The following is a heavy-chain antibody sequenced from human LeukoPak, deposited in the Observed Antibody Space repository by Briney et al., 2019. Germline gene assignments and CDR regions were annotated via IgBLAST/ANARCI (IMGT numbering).Heavy chain of an antibody. Sequence: QPGRSLRLSCAVSEFTFSNYAMHWFRQAPGKGLDWVAVVSSHGTDGYYADSVRGRFTISRDNSKNTLYLQIDSLRPEDTAIYYCTRDAYNFNDFDYWGQGTLVTVSS. CDR3: TRDAYNFNDFDY. CDR1: EFTFSNYA. D-gene: IGHD5-24*01. J-gene: IGHJ4*02. V-gene: IGHV3-30*01. CDR2: VSSHGTDG.